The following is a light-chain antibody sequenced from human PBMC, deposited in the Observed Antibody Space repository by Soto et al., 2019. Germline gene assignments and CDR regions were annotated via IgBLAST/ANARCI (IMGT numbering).Light chain of an antibody. V-gene: IGLV2-14*01. J-gene: IGLJ3*02. CDR3: ASYTTSRPVV. CDR2: EVS. Sequence: QSALTQPASVSGSPGQSITISCTGTGGDVGAYNSVSWYQQHPGKAPKLMIYEVSHRPSGISNRFSGSKSGNTASLTISGLQTEDEADYYCASYTTSRPVVFGGGTKLTVL. CDR1: GGDVGAYNS.